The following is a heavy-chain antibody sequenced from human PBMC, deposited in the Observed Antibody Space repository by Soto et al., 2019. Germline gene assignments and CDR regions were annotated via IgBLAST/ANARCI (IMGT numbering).Heavy chain of an antibody. CDR2: IYYSGSS. Sequence: QVQLQESGPGLVKPSETLSLTCTVSGGSVSSGSYYWSWIRQPPGKGLEWIGYIYYSGSSNYNPALKSRVTISVDTSKYQFSLKLSSVTAADTAVYYCARSLQLAPVFDYYYGMDVWGHGTTVTVSS. V-gene: IGHV4-61*01. CDR1: GGSVSSGSYY. D-gene: IGHD1-1*01. J-gene: IGHJ6*02. CDR3: ARSLQLAPVFDYYYGMDV.